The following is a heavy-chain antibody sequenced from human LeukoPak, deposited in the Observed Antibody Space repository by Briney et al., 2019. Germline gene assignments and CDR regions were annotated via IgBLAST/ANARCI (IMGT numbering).Heavy chain of an antibody. V-gene: IGHV4-34*01. Sequence: PSETLSLTCAVYGGSFSGYYWSWIRQPPGKGLEWIGEINHSGSTNYNPSLKSRVTISVATSKNQFSLKLSSVTAADTAVYYCARGLEWLLRNWFDPWGQGTLVTVSS. CDR1: GGSFSGYY. CDR2: INHSGST. D-gene: IGHD3-3*01. J-gene: IGHJ5*02. CDR3: ARGLEWLLRNWFDP.